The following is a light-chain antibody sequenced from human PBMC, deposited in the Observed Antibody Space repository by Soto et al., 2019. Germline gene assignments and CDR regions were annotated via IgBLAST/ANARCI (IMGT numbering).Light chain of an antibody. Sequence: DISMTQSPSTLSASVGDRVTITCRASQSISYWLAWYQQKPGKAPNLLIYKASSLESGVPSRFSGSGSGTEFTLTISSLQPDDFATYYCQQYNNYWTFGQGTKVEIK. J-gene: IGKJ1*01. CDR1: QSISYW. V-gene: IGKV1-5*03. CDR3: QQYNNYWT. CDR2: KAS.